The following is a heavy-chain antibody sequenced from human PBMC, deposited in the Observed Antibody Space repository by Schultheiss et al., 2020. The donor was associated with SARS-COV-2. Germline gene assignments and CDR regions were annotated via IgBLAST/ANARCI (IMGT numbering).Heavy chain of an antibody. CDR1: GGTFSSYA. CDR2: IIPIFGTA. Sequence: SVKVSCKASGGTFSSYAIRWVRQAPGQGLEWMGGIIPIFGTANYAQKLQGRVTMTTDTSTSTAYMELRSLRSDDTAVYYCARRVEWFDPWGQGTLVTVSS. CDR3: ARRVEWFDP. J-gene: IGHJ5*02. V-gene: IGHV1-69*05.